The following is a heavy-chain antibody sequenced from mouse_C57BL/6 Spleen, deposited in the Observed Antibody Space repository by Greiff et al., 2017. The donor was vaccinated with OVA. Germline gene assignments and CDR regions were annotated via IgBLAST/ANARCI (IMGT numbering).Heavy chain of an antibody. CDR2: IHPTSGST. V-gene: IGHV1-64*01. CDR3: ARGGTGTGYFDV. J-gene: IGHJ1*03. D-gene: IGHD4-1*01. CDR1: GYTFTSYW. Sequence: QVHVKQPGAELVKPGASVKLSCKASGYTFTSYWMHWVKQRPGQGLEWIGMIHPTSGSTNYNEKFKSKATLTVDKSSSTAYMQLSSLTSEDSAVYYCARGGTGTGYFDVWGTGTTVTVSS.